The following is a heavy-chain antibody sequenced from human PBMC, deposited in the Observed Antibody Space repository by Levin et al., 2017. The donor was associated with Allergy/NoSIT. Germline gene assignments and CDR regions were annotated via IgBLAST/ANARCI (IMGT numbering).Heavy chain of an antibody. CDR2: FDPEDGET. CDR3: ATGPLSSGWGDAGGWYFDL. Sequence: GESLKISCKVSGYTLTELSMHWVRQAPGKGLEWMGGFDPEDGETIYAQKFQGRVTMTEDTSTDTAYMELSSLRSEDTAVYYCATGPLSSGWGDAGGWYFDLWGRGTLVTVSS. CDR1: GYTLTELS. J-gene: IGHJ2*01. V-gene: IGHV1-24*01. D-gene: IGHD6-19*01.